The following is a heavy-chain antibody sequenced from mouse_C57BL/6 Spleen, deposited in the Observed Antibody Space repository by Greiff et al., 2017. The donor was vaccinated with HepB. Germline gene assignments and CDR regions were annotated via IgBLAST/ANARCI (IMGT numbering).Heavy chain of an antibody. D-gene: IGHD1-1*01. CDR1: GYTFTDYH. Sequence: EVQLQQSGPELVKPGASVKIPCKASGYTFTDYHMDWVKQSHGKSLEWIGDINPNNGGTIYNQKFKGKATLTVDKSSSTAYMELRSLTSEDTAVYYCARSIYYYGSGYFDVWGTGTTVTVSS. V-gene: IGHV1-18*01. CDR3: ARSIYYYGSGYFDV. J-gene: IGHJ1*03. CDR2: INPNNGGT.